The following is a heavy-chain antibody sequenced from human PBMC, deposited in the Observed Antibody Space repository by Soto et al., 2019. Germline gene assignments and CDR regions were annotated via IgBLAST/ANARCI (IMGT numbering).Heavy chain of an antibody. CDR1: GASMSSGGYY. CDR3: AREPTRGIAAARALFGIDV. Sequence: QPLSLSCTVSGASMSSGGYYWSWIRAHPGEGLEWIGYIYYSVSTSYTPSLKRRVTISVDTAKNQSSLKVSSVTAAATAVYYCAREPTRGIAAARALFGIDVWGEGTTVTVSS. D-gene: IGHD6-13*01. J-gene: IGHJ6*04. CDR2: IYYSVST. V-gene: IGHV4-31*03.